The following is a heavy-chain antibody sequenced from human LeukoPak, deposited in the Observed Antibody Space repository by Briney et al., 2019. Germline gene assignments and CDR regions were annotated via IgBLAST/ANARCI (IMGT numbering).Heavy chain of an antibody. CDR3: ATAPAYCGGDCYPGALDY. Sequence: GSVKVSCKVSGYTLTELSMHWVRQAPGKGLEWMGGFDPEDGETIYAQKFQGRVTMTEDTSTDTAYMELSSLRSEDTAVYYCATAPAYCGGDCYPGALDYWGQGTLVTVSS. CDR1: GYTLTELS. V-gene: IGHV1-24*01. CDR2: FDPEDGET. J-gene: IGHJ4*02. D-gene: IGHD2-21*02.